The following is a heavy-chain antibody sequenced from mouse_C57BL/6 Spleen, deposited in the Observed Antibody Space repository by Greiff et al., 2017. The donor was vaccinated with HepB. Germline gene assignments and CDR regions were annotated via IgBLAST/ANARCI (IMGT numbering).Heavy chain of an antibody. CDR2: INPNNGGT. V-gene: IGHV1-26*01. J-gene: IGHJ1*03. CDR1: GYTFTDYY. D-gene: IGHD1-1*02. Sequence: EVQLQQSGPELVKPGASVKISCKASGYTFTDYYMNWVKQSHGKSLEWIGDINPNNGGTSYNQKFKGKATLTVDKSSSTAYMELRSLTSEDSAVYYCARSPMGFSVWGTGTTVTVSS. CDR3: ARSPMGFSV.